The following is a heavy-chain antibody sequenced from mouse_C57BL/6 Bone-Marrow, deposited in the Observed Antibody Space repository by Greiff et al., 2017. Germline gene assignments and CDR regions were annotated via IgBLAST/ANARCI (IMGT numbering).Heavy chain of an antibody. CDR2: IRLKSDNYAT. V-gene: IGHV6-3*01. CDR1: GFTFSNYW. Sequence: EVKLVESGGGLVQPGGSMKLSCVASGFTFSNYWMNWVRQSPEKGLEWVAQIRLKSDNYATHYAESVKGRFTISRVDSKRSVYQKMNNIRAEETGICYCTPHYYGSRDAMDYWGQGTSVTVSS. CDR3: TPHYYGSRDAMDY. D-gene: IGHD1-1*01. J-gene: IGHJ4*01.